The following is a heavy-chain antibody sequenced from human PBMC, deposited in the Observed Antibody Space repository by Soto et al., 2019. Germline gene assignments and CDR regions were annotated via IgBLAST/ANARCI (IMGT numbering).Heavy chain of an antibody. Sequence: QVHLVQSGAEVKKPGASVTVSCKTSGYTFTSYGINWVRQAPGQRLEWVGWINADNGNTKYSQKLQGRVTITRDTSSSTAYMELSSLRSEDTAIYYCARDVFASAWPYYMDVWGKGTTVTVSS. CDR1: GYTFTSYG. V-gene: IGHV1-3*01. CDR3: ARDVFASAWPYYMDV. CDR2: INADNGNT. D-gene: IGHD6-19*01. J-gene: IGHJ6*03.